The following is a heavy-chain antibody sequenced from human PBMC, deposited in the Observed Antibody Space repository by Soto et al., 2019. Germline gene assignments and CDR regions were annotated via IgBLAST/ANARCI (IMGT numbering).Heavy chain of an antibody. CDR3: ARSNSRAGWGRMDY. D-gene: IGHD4-4*01. Sequence: QVQLVGSGGGVVQPGRSLRLSCAASGFIFTDYAMHWVRQAPDRGLEWVAVISYDGSHKNHADSVKGRFTISRDNSNNTLHLQMNSMRVEDTGVYYCARSNSRAGWGRMDYWGQGTLVTVSS. J-gene: IGHJ4*02. CDR1: GFIFTDYA. CDR2: ISYDGSHK. V-gene: IGHV3-30-3*01.